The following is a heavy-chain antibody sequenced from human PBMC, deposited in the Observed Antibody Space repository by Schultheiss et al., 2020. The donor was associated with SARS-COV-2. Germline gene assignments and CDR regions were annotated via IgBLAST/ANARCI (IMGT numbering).Heavy chain of an antibody. D-gene: IGHD1-26*01. J-gene: IGHJ6*02. CDR1: GFTFSSYS. V-gene: IGHV3-21*01. CDR3: ARDWVVGASSGEGYYYYYGMDV. CDR2: ISSSSSYI. Sequence: GGSLRLSCAASGFTFSSYSMNWVRQAPGKGLEWVSSISSSSSYIYYADSVKGRFTISRDNAKNSLYLQMNSLRAEDTAVYYCARDWVVGASSGEGYYYYYGMDVWGQGTTVTVSS.